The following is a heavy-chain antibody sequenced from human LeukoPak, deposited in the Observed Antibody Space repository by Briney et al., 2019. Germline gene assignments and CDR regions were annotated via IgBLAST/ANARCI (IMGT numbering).Heavy chain of an antibody. J-gene: IGHJ4*02. CDR2: ISSSSSYI. CDR1: GFTFSSYS. Sequence: GGSLRLSCAASGFTFSSYSMNWVRQAPGKGLEWVSSISSSSSYIYYADPVKGRFTISRDNAKNSLYLQMNSLRAEDTAVYYCAKHSAYCDILTGYRDLDYWGQGTLVTVSS. CDR3: AKHSAYCDILTGYRDLDY. V-gene: IGHV3-21*04. D-gene: IGHD3-9*01.